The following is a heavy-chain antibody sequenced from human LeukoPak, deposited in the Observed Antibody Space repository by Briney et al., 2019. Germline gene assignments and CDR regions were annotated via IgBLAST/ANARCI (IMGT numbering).Heavy chain of an antibody. Sequence: SETLSLTCTVSGGSISSNSYYWGWIRQTPGKGLEWIGSIYYSETTFYSPSLKSRVTISVDTSKNQFSLKLSSVTAADTAVYYCARVRMIKFGGVIVRGRTKSPYFDYWGQGTLVTVSS. CDR1: GGSISSNSYY. D-gene: IGHD3-16*02. V-gene: IGHV4-39*07. J-gene: IGHJ4*02. CDR3: ARVRMIKFGGVIVRGRTKSPYFDY. CDR2: IYYSETT.